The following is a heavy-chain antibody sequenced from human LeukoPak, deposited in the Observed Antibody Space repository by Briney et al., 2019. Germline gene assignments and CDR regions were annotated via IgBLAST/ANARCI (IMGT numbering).Heavy chain of an antibody. J-gene: IGHJ4*02. Sequence: GRSLRLSCAASGFTFSSYAMHWVRQAPGKGLEWVAVISYDGSNKYYADSVKGRFTISRDNSKNTLYLQMNSLRAEDTAVYYCARGLRSYDILTGYYTFGYWGQGTLVTVSS. D-gene: IGHD3-9*01. CDR3: ARGLRSYDILTGYYTFGY. CDR2: ISYDGSNK. V-gene: IGHV3-30-3*01. CDR1: GFTFSSYA.